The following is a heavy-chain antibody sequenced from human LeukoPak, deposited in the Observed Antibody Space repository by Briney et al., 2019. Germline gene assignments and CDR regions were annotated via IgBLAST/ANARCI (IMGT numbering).Heavy chain of an antibody. V-gene: IGHV3-53*04. CDR3: TREPVTTGTLGYDAFDI. D-gene: IGHD4-17*01. CDR2: IYSSGNT. J-gene: IGHJ3*02. CDR1: GFTVSDNY. Sequence: GGSLRLSCAVSGFTVSDNYMAWVRQAPGKGLEWVSVIYSSGNTYYTDSVKGRFTISRHNSKNTVYLQMNSLRAEDTAVYYCTREPVTTGTLGYDAFDIWGQGTMVAVSS.